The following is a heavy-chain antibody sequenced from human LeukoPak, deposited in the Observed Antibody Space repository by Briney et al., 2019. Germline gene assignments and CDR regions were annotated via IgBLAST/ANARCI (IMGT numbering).Heavy chain of an antibody. Sequence: GRSLRLSCAASGFTFGTYGMHWVRQAPGQELEWVAVISYDGSNKYYADSVKGRFTISRDNSKNTLYLQMISLRAEDTALYFCAKKAQYDGHYPLDYWGQGTLVTVSS. CDR2: ISYDGSNK. V-gene: IGHV3-30*18. D-gene: IGHD4/OR15-4a*01. CDR1: GFTFGTYG. J-gene: IGHJ4*02. CDR3: AKKAQYDGHYPLDY.